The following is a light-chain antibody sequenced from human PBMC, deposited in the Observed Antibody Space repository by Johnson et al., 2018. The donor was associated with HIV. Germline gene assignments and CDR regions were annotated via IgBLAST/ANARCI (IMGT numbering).Light chain of an antibody. V-gene: IGLV1-51*01. J-gene: IGLJ1*01. CDR2: DNN. CDR3: GAWDSSLSAYV. CDR1: SSNIGNNY. Sequence: QPVLTQPPSVSAAPGQKVTISCSGSSSNIGNNYVSWYQQVPGTAPKLLIYDNNKRPSGIPDRFSGSKSGTSATLAITGLQTGDETDYYCGAWDSSLSAYVFVTGTQVTV.